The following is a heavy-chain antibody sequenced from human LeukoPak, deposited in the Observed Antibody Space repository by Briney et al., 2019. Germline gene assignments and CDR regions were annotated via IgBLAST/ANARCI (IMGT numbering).Heavy chain of an antibody. V-gene: IGHV3-33*06. CDR3: AKTSYEQFVAYFDS. J-gene: IGHJ4*02. Sequence: GGSLRLSCAASGFDFSRYAIHWVRQAPGKGLEWVAVIWHDGSNAHFGDSVKGRFTISRDNSKDTVYLQMNSLRAEDTAVYYCAKTSYEQFVAYFDSWGQGTLVTVSS. CDR2: IWHDGSNA. CDR1: GFDFSRYA. D-gene: IGHD6-6*01.